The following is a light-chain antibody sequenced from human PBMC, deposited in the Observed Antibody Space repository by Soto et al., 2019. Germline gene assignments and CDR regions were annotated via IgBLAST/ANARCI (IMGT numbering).Light chain of an antibody. CDR1: SRDVGGYDY. J-gene: IGLJ1*01. CDR2: EVT. V-gene: IGLV2-8*01. CDR3: CSYAGGYTYL. Sequence: QSALTQPPSASGSPGQTVTISCTGTSRDVGGYDYVSWYQQHPGEAPTLIIYEVTKRPSGVPDRFSGSKSGNTASLTVSGLQAEDEADYFCCSYAGGYTYLFGTGTKVTV.